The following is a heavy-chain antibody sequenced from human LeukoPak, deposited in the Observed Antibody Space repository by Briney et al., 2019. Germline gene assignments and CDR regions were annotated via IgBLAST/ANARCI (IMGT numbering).Heavy chain of an antibody. CDR1: GYTFTSYG. D-gene: IGHD1-26*01. Sequence: ASVKVSCKASGYTFTSYGIRWVRQAPGHGLEWMEWISAYNGNTNYAQKLQGRVTMTTDTSTSTAYMELRSLRSDDTAVYYCARGGGVVWELLGYYYYYMDVWGKGTTVTVSS. CDR2: ISAYNGNT. CDR3: ARGGGVVWELLGYYYYYMDV. V-gene: IGHV1-18*01. J-gene: IGHJ6*03.